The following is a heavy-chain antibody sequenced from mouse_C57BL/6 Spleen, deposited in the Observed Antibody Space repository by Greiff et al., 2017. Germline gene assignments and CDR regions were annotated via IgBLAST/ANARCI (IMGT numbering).Heavy chain of an antibody. V-gene: IGHV5-9*01. CDR2: ISGGGGNT. D-gene: IGHD1-1*01. J-gene: IGHJ2*01. Sequence: DVMLVESGGGLVKPGGSLKLSCAASGFTFSSYTMSWVRQTPEKRLEWVATISGGGGNTYYPDSVKGRFTISRDNAKNTLYLQMSSLRSEDTALYYCARQIYYYGSSLFDYWGQGTTLTVSS. CDR1: GFTFSSYT. CDR3: ARQIYYYGSSLFDY.